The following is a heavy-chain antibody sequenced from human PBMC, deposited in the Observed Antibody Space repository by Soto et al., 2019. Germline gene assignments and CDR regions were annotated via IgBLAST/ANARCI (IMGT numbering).Heavy chain of an antibody. J-gene: IGHJ5*02. CDR3: ARDGIAARPGWFDP. CDR2: IYYSGST. D-gene: IGHD6-6*01. Sequence: PSETLSLTCTVSGGSIRSGGYYWSWIRHHPGKGLEWIGYIYYSGSTYYNPSLKSRVTISVDTSKNQFSLKLSSVTAADTAVYYCARDGIAARPGWFDPWGQGTLVTVSS. CDR1: GGSIRSGGYY. V-gene: IGHV4-31*03.